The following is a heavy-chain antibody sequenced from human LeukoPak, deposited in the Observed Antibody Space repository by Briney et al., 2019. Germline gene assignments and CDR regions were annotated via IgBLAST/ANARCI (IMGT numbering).Heavy chain of an antibody. Sequence: GSLRLSCAASGFTFSNAWMSWVRQAPGKGLEWVGRIKSKTDGGTTDYAAPVKGRFTISRDDSKNTLYLQMYSLKTEDTAVYYCTTEYYYGSGSFDYWGQGTLVTVSS. D-gene: IGHD3-10*01. CDR2: IKSKTDGGTT. V-gene: IGHV3-15*01. CDR1: GFTFSNAW. CDR3: TTEYYYGSGSFDY. J-gene: IGHJ4*02.